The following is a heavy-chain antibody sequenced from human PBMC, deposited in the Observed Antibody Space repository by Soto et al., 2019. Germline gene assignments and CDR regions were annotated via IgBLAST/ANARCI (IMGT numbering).Heavy chain of an antibody. Sequence: EVHLLASGGTLIQPGGSLRLSCAASGFDFSTYAMTWFRQAPGKGLEWVSGITYSGDTTYYADSVKGRFTISRDNFKNTVYLQLNSLRPDDSAMYYCAKDWPGTSSVTSDYWGQGTLVTVSS. CDR1: GFDFSTYA. V-gene: IGHV3-23*01. J-gene: IGHJ4*02. CDR3: AKDWPGTSSVTSDY. D-gene: IGHD4-17*01. CDR2: ITYSGDTT.